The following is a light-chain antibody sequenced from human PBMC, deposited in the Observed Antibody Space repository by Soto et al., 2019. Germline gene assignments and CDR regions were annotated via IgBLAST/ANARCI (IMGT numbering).Light chain of an antibody. J-gene: IGKJ2*01. V-gene: IGKV1-5*03. Sequence: DLQMTQSPSTLSASVGDRVTITCRASQSISSWLAWYQQKPGKAPKLLIYTASSLESGVPSRFSASGSGTEFTLTISSLQPDDFATYYCQQYNSYSYTFGQGTKLEIK. CDR3: QQYNSYSYT. CDR2: TAS. CDR1: QSISSW.